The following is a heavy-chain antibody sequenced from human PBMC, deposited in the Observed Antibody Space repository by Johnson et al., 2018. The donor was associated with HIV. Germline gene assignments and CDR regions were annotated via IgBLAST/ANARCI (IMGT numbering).Heavy chain of an antibody. CDR2: ISSSSGTK. CDR1: GFTFSDYY. V-gene: IGHV3-11*04. CDR3: ARDGGRGDFDI. J-gene: IGHJ3*02. D-gene: IGHD3-16*01. Sequence: QVQLVESGGGLVKPGGSLRLSCTASGFTFSDYYMTWIRQAPGKGLDWVSYISSSSGTKYYADSVKGRFTISRDNAKKSLYLQMNSLRVDDTAVYYCARDGGRGDFDIWGHGTMVTVSS.